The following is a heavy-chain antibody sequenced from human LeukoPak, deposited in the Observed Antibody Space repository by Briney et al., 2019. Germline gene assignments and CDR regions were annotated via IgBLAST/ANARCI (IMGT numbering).Heavy chain of an antibody. Sequence: SVKVSCKASGGTFSGYTISWVRQAPGQGLEWMGRIIPILGIANYAQKFQGRVTITTDESTSTAYMELSSLRSEDTAVYYCARQLGSNFPFDSSGYYDYWGQGTLVTVSS. CDR1: GGTFSGYT. D-gene: IGHD3-22*01. V-gene: IGHV1-69*02. CDR2: IIPILGIA. CDR3: ARQLGSNFPFDSSGYYDY. J-gene: IGHJ4*02.